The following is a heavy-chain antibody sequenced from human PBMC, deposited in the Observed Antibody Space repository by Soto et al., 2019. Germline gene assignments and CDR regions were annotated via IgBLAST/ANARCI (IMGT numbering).Heavy chain of an antibody. CDR3: ARVYAYYDSSGYRRDDAFDI. D-gene: IGHD3-22*01. V-gene: IGHV1-18*01. CDR2: ISAYNGNT. CDR1: GYTFTSYG. J-gene: IGHJ3*02. Sequence: ASVKVSCKASGYTFTSYGISWVRRARGQGLEWMGWISAYNGNTNYAQKLQGRVTMTTDTSTSTAYMELRSLRSDDTAVYYCARVYAYYDSSGYRRDDAFDIWGQGTMVTVSS.